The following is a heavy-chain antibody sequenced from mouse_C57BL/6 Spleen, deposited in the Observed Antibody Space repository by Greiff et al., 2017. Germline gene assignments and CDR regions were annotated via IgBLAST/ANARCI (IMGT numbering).Heavy chain of an antibody. CDR2: IYPGDGDT. CDR1: GYAFSSSW. V-gene: IGHV1-82*01. D-gene: IGHD1-1*01. CDR3: ARWGIYYGSSYLYAMDY. J-gene: IGHJ4*01. Sequence: QVQLQQSGPELVKPGASVKISCKASGYAFSSSWMNWVKQRPGKGLEWIGRIYPGDGDTNYNGKFKGKDTLTADKSSSTAYMQLSSLTSEDSAVYFCARWGIYYGSSYLYAMDYWGQGTSVTVSS.